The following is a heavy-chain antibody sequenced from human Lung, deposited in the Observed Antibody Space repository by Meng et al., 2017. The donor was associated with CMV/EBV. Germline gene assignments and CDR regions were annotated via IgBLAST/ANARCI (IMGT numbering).Heavy chain of an antibody. CDR1: GCSISTYY. Sequence: SDTLSFXFTVLGCSISTYYWTWLRQLPGKGLEWIGYISNSGSTDYTPSLKSRVTISVDTSKNQFSMKLTSVTAADTDVYYCARFDMDVEGYYGMDVWGQGNXVNGAS. CDR3: ARFDMDVEGYYGMDV. V-gene: IGHV4-59*01. D-gene: IGHD2-15*01. J-gene: IGHJ6*02. CDR2: ISNSGST.